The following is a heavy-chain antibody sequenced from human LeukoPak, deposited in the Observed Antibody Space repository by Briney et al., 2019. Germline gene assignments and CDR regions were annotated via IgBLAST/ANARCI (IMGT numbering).Heavy chain of an antibody. CDR1: GFTFDGYG. D-gene: IGHD6-19*01. Sequence: GGSLRLSCAASGFTFDGYGMSWVRQAPGKGLEWVSGINWNGDSTGYADSVKGRFTISRDNAKNSLYLQMNSLRAEDTALYYCARDTFEWLAYDYWGQGTLVTVSS. CDR3: ARDTFEWLAYDY. CDR2: INWNGDST. J-gene: IGHJ4*02. V-gene: IGHV3-20*04.